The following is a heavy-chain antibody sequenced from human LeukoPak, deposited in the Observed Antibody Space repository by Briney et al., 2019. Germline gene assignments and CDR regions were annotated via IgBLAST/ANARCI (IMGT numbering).Heavy chain of an antibody. D-gene: IGHD1-26*01. CDR3: ARDDRVGPYHYYGMDV. CDR2: ISYDGSNK. CDR1: GFTFSSYA. V-gene: IGHV3-30-3*01. Sequence: GGSLRLSCAASGFTFSSYAMHWVRQAPGKGLEWVAVISYDGSNKYYADSVKGRFTISRDNSKNTLYLQMNSLRAEDTAVYYCARDDRVGPYHYYGMDVWGQGTTVTVSS. J-gene: IGHJ6*02.